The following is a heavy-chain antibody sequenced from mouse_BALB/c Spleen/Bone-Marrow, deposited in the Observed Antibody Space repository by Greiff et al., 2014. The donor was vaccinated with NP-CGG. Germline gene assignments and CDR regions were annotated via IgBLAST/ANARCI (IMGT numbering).Heavy chain of an antibody. CDR2: INPYNDGT. J-gene: IGHJ4*01. Sequence: VQLQQSGPELVKPGASVKMSCKASGYTFTNFVMHWVKQMPGQGLEWIGYINPYNDGTKYNEKFKGKATLSSDKSSSTAYMELSSLTSEDPAIYYCASATAKSRYYTWDYWGQGTSVTVSS. CDR3: ASATAKSRYYTWDY. CDR1: GYTFTNFV. V-gene: IGHV1-14*01. D-gene: IGHD1-1*01.